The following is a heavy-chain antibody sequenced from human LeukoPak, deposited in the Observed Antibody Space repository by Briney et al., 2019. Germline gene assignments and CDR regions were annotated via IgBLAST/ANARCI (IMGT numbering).Heavy chain of an antibody. D-gene: IGHD3-10*01. CDR2: ISSSSSYI. V-gene: IGHV3-21*01. CDR1: GFTFSSYS. CDR3: AAITMVRGVISAVDY. Sequence: GGSLRLSCAASGFTFSSYSMNWVRQAPGKGLEWVSSISSSSSYIYYADSVKGRFTISRDNAKNSLYLQMNSLRAEDTAVYYCAAITMVRGVISAVDYWGQGTLVTVSS. J-gene: IGHJ4*02.